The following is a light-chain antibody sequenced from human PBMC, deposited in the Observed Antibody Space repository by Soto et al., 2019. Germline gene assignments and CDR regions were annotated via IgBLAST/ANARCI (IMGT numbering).Light chain of an antibody. J-gene: IGKJ5*01. Sequence: EIVMTQSPATLSVSLGERATLSCRASQSVSTDLAWYQQKPGQAPRLLIFGASTRATGIPARFSGSGSGTEFILTISSLQSEDFAVYYCHQRQYWPPITFGQGTRLEIK. CDR2: GAS. CDR1: QSVSTD. CDR3: HQRQYWPPIT. V-gene: IGKV3-15*01.